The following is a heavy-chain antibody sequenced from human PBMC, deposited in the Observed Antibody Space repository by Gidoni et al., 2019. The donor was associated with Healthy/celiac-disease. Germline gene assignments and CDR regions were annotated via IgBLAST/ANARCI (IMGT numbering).Heavy chain of an antibody. Sequence: EVQLVESGGGLVQPGGSLSLSCAASGFTFSSYSMNWVRQAPGKWLEVVSYICISSSTIYYADSVKGRFTISRDNAKNSLYLHMNSLRAEDTAVYYCARAQPGVGATYFDYWGQGTLVTVSS. CDR2: ICISSSTI. J-gene: IGHJ4*02. CDR3: ARAQPGVGATYFDY. V-gene: IGHV3-48*01. D-gene: IGHD1-26*01. CDR1: GFTFSSYS.